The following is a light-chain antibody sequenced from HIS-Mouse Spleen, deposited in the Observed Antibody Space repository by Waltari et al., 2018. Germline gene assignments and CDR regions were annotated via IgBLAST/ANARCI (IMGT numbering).Light chain of an antibody. Sequence: SYVLTQPPSVSVAPGKTARITCGGNNIGSKSVHWYQQKPGQAPVLVVYDDSDRPSWIPVGVSGSNSGNTATLTISRVEAGDEADYYCQVWDSSSDHVVFGGGTKLTVL. V-gene: IGLV3-21*03. CDR1: NIGSKS. CDR2: DDS. J-gene: IGLJ2*01. CDR3: QVWDSSSDHVV.